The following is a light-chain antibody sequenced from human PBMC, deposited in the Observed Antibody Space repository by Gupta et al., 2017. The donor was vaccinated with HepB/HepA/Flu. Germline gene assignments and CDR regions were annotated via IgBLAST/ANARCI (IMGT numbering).Light chain of an antibody. Sequence: QSVLTQPPSVSGAPGQRVTISCPGSSSNIGAGYDVHWYQQLPGTAPKLIIYGNSNRPSGVPDRFSGSKSGTSASLAITGLHAEDEADYYGQSYDSSVSGSIFGGGTKLTVL. V-gene: IGLV1-40*01. CDR2: GNS. CDR1: SSNIGAGYD. CDR3: QSYDSSVSGSI. J-gene: IGLJ2*01.